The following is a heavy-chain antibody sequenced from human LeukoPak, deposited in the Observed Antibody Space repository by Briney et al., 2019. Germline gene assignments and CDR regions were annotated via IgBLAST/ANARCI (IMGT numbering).Heavy chain of an antibody. CDR1: GGSISSYY. CDR2: IYTSGST. D-gene: IGHD1-26*01. CDR3: ARDNIRGIVGATDYYYYYMDV. J-gene: IGHJ6*03. Sequence: SETLSLTCTVSGGSISSYYWSWIRQPAGKGLEWIGRIYTSGSTNYNPSLKSRVTMSVDTSKNQFSLKLSSVTAADTAVYYCARDNIRGIVGATDYYYYYMDVWGKGTTVTISS. V-gene: IGHV4-4*07.